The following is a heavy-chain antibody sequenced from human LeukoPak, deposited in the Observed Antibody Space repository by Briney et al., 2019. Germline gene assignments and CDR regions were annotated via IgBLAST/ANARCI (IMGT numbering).Heavy chain of an antibody. CDR1: GGSFSGYY. CDR3: ARARRGWYWAFDY. J-gene: IGHJ4*02. Sequence: PSGTLSLTCAVYGGSFSGYYWSWIRQPPGKGLEWIGEINHSGSTNYNPSLKSRVTISVDTSKNQFSLKLSSVTAADTAVYYCARARRGWYWAFDYWGQGTLVTVSS. CDR2: INHSGST. D-gene: IGHD6-19*01. V-gene: IGHV4-34*01.